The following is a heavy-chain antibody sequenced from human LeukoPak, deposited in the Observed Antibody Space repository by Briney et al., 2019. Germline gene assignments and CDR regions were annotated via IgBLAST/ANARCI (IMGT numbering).Heavy chain of an antibody. CDR3: ARASTPYYDFWSGYYYFDY. D-gene: IGHD3-3*01. Sequence: PSETLSLTCTVSGYSISSGYYWGWIRQPPGKGLEWIGSIYHSGSTYYNPSLKSRVTISVDTSKNQFSLKLSSVTAADTAVYYCARASTPYYDFWSGYYYFDYWGQGTLVTVSS. CDR1: GYSISSGYY. V-gene: IGHV4-38-2*02. CDR2: IYHSGST. J-gene: IGHJ4*02.